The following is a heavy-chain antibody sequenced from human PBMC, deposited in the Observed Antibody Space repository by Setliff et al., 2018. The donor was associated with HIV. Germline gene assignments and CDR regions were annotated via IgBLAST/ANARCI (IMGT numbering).Heavy chain of an antibody. D-gene: IGHD2-2*01. CDR2: IYYGGSA. CDR3: ARGGYSSKWYSWFDP. CDR1: GGSISSYS. V-gene: IGHV4-59*01. J-gene: IGHJ5*01. Sequence: SETLSLTCSISGGSISSYSWSWIRQVPGKGLEWIGNIYYGGSANYKPSLKSRVTISIDTTKKQLFLRVRSVTAADTAVYYCARGGYSSKWYSWFDPWGQGTLVTVSS.